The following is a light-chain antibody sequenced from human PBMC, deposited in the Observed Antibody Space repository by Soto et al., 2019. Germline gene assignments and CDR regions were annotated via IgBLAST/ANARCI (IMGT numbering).Light chain of an antibody. J-gene: IGKJ5*01. CDR2: GAS. CDR1: QSVSSSY. V-gene: IGKV3-20*01. Sequence: EIVLTPSPGTLSLSPGDRATLSCRASQSVSSSYLAWYQQKPGQAPRLLIYGASSRATGIPDSFSGSGSGTDFTLTISRLEPEDFAVYYCQQYDSLPITFGEGTRLEIK. CDR3: QQYDSLPIT.